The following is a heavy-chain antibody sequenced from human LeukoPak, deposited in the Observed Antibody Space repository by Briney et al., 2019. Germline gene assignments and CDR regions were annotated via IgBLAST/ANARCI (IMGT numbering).Heavy chain of an antibody. CDR1: GYTFTSYD. V-gene: IGHV1-8*01. J-gene: IGHJ6*02. D-gene: IGHD2-15*01. CDR2: MNPNSGKT. Sequence: ASVNVSCKASGYTFTSYDINWVRQATGQGLEWMGWMNPNSGKTGYAQKFQGRVTMTRNTSISTAYMELSSLRSEDTAVYYCARHLNYCSGGSCYSGGMDVWGQGTTVTVSS. CDR3: ARHLNYCSGGSCYSGGMDV.